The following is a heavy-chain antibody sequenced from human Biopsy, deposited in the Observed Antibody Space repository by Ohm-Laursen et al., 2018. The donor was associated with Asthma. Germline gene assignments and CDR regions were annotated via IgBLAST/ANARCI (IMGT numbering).Heavy chain of an antibody. J-gene: IGHJ4*02. Sequence: SLRLSCAASGFAVSRDYMFWVRQAPGKGLEWVSVIYSGGTSHTADSVRGRFTISRDYSKNTLYLQMHSLRAGDTAVYYCARGVSGNGSIYNFDYGAREPWSPSPQ. CDR1: GFAVSRDY. V-gene: IGHV3-53*01. D-gene: IGHD1-26*01. CDR2: IYSGGTS. CDR3: ARGVSGNGSIYNFDY.